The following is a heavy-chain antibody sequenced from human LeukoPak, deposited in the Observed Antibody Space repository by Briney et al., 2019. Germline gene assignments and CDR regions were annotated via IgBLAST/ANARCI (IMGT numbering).Heavy chain of an antibody. Sequence: SETLSLTCIVSSGSISNYYWSWFRQPPGKGLEWIGYIYYSGSTNYNPSLKSRATISVDTSKNQFSLKLNSVTAADTAVYYCARRTGSTTFDYWGQGTLVTVSS. CDR3: ARRTGSTTFDY. D-gene: IGHD1-1*01. CDR1: SGSISNYY. J-gene: IGHJ4*02. V-gene: IGHV4-59*08. CDR2: IYYSGST.